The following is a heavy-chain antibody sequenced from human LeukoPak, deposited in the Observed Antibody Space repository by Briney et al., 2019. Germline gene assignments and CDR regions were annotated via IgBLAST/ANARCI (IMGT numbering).Heavy chain of an antibody. CDR2: ISSSGSTI. D-gene: IGHD3-10*01. J-gene: IGHJ4*02. CDR1: GFTFSSYE. V-gene: IGHV3-48*03. CDR3: ARDPDRYGSGSYEFDY. Sequence: GGSLRLSCAASGFTFSSYEMNWVRQAPGKELEWVSYISSSGSTIYYADSVKGRFTISRDNAKNSLYLQMNSLRAEDTAVYYCARDPDRYGSGSYEFDYWGQGTLVTVSS.